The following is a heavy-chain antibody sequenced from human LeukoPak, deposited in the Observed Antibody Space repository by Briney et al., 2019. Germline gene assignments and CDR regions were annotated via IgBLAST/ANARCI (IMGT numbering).Heavy chain of an antibody. D-gene: IGHD2-2*01. J-gene: IGHJ6*02. CDR1: GYTFTSYD. CDR3: ARGYCSSTSCYLNPRYYYYYGMDV. CDR2: MNPNSGNT. V-gene: IGHV1-8*01. Sequence: ASVKVSCKASGYTFTSYDINWVRQATGQGLEWMGWMNPNSGNTGYAQKFQGRVTMTRNTSISTAYMELSSLRSEDTAVYHCARGYCSSTSCYLNPRYYYYYGMDVWGQGTTVTVSS.